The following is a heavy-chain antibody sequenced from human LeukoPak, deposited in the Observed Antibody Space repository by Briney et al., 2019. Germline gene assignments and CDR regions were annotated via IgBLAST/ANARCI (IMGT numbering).Heavy chain of an antibody. CDR1: GYTFTSYG. V-gene: IGHV1-18*01. D-gene: IGHD3-22*01. Sequence: ASVKVSCKASGYTFTSYGISWVRQAPGQGLEWMGWISPYNGDTNYVQKLQDRVTMTTDTPTSTAYMEVRSLRSDDTAVYYCARDGYYRHFDYWGQGTLVTVSS. CDR2: ISPYNGDT. CDR3: ARDGYYRHFDY. J-gene: IGHJ4*02.